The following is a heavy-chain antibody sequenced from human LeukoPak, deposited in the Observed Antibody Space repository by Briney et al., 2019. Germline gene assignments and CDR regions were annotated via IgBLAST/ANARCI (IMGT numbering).Heavy chain of an antibody. V-gene: IGHV3-30*18. J-gene: IGHJ4*02. D-gene: IGHD2-15*01. CDR3: AKAPSRGVVVAATQGYFDC. CDR1: GFTFSSYG. Sequence: GGSLRLSCAASGFTFSSYGMHWVRQAPGKGLEWVAVISYDGSNKYYADSVKGRFTISRDNSKNTLYLQMNSLRAEDTAVHYCAKAPSRGVVVAATQGYFDCWGQGTLVTVSS. CDR2: ISYDGSNK.